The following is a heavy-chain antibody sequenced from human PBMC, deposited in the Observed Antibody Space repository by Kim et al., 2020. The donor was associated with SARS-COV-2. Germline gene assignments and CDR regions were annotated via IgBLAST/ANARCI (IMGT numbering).Heavy chain of an antibody. CDR1: GGSISSSSYY. Sequence: SETLSLTFTVSGGSISSSSYYWGWIRQPPGKGLEWIGSIYYSGSTYYNPSLKRRVTVSVDTSKNQFTLMLSSVTAADTAVYSCARREGLSSHYDYYGMDGGGQGPTATAS. CDR2: IYYSGST. D-gene: IGHD1-26*01. CDR3: ARREGLSSHYDYYGMDG. J-gene: IGHJ6*02. V-gene: IGHV4-39*01.